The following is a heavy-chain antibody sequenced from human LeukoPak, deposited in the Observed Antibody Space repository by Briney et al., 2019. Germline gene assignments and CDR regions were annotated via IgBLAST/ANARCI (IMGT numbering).Heavy chain of an antibody. D-gene: IGHD3-3*01. V-gene: IGHV3-7*01. CDR3: FYYDFWSDFDY. CDR1: GFTFSIYW. J-gene: IGHJ4*02. Sequence: GGSLRLSCAASGFTFSIYWMSWVRQAPGKGLEWVANIKQDGSEKCYVDSVKGRFTISRDNAKNSLYLQMNSLRAEDTAVYYCFYYDFWSDFDYWSQGTLVTVSS. CDR2: IKQDGSEK.